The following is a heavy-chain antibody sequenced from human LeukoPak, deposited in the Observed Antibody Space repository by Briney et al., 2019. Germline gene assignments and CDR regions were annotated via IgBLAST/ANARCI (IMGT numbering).Heavy chain of an antibody. CDR2: INSDGSST. CDR3: AKEAYCSSTSCYRRYFQH. J-gene: IGHJ1*01. V-gene: IGHV3-74*01. D-gene: IGHD2-2*01. Sequence: PGGSLRLSCAASGFTFSSYWMHWVRQAPGKGLVWVSRINSDGSSTSYADSVKGRFTISRDNAKNTLYLQMNSLRAEDTAVYYCAKEAYCSSTSCYRRYFQHWGQGTLVIVSS. CDR1: GFTFSSYW.